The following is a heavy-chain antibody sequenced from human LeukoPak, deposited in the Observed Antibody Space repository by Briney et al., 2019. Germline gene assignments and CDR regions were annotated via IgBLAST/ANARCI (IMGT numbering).Heavy chain of an antibody. J-gene: IGHJ4*02. CDR2: LYTGGST. Sequence: GGSLRLSCAASGFTVSDNYMSWVRQAPGKGLEWVSILYTGGSTYYADSVKGRFTNSRDNPKNTVYLQMNSLGAEDTAVYFCARVDYYDSSTSPYWGQGTLVTVSS. V-gene: IGHV3-53*01. CDR3: ARVDYYDSSTSPY. CDR1: GFTVSDNY. D-gene: IGHD3-22*01.